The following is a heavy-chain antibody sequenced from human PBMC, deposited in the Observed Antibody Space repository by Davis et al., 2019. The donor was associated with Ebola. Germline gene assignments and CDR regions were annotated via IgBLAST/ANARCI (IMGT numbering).Heavy chain of an antibody. D-gene: IGHD6-19*01. CDR2: ISYDGSNK. CDR3: ARVSGEQWLVHHFDY. J-gene: IGHJ4*02. CDR1: GFTFSSYG. Sequence: GGSLRLSCAASGFTFSSYGMHWVRQAPGKGLEWVAVISYDGSNKYYADSVKGRFTISRDNSKNTLYLQMNSLRSEDTAVYYCARVSGEQWLVHHFDYWGQGTLVTVSS. V-gene: IGHV3-30*03.